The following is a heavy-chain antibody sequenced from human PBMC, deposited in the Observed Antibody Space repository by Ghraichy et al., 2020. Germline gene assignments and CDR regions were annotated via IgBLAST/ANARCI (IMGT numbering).Heavy chain of an antibody. CDR3: ASITRAGAFDF. J-gene: IGHJ5*01. CDR1: GATLSEYY. Sequence: SETLSLTCDVSGATLSEYYFTWIRQPPGKALEWIGEIDHRGGTDYNPSLQSRVSISVDTSQNQLSLKLRFVTAADTSVYYCASITRAGAFDFWGHGSLVTVSS. D-gene: IGHD4/OR15-4a*01. CDR2: IDHRGGT. V-gene: IGHV4-34*08.